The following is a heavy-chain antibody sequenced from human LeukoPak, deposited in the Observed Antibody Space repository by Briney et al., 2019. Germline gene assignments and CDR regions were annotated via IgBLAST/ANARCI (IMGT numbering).Heavy chain of an antibody. Sequence: GGSLRLSCAASGFTFSSYEMNWVRQAPGKGLEWVSYISSSGGTIYYADSVKGRFTISRDNAKNSLYLQMNSLRAEDTAVYYCARDMIYRDSSSSRGAFDYWGQGTLVTVSS. J-gene: IGHJ4*02. CDR1: GFTFSSYE. CDR3: ARDMIYRDSSSSRGAFDY. D-gene: IGHD6-6*01. V-gene: IGHV3-48*03. CDR2: ISSSGGTI.